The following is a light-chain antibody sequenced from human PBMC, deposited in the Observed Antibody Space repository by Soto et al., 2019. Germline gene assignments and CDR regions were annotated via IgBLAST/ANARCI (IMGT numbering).Light chain of an antibody. Sequence: EIVLTQFPATLSLSPGERATLSCRASQSVSSDLAWYHQKPGQAPRLLIYGASTRATGIPARFSGSGSGTEFTLTINSLQSEDFAVYYCQQYNNWPRTFGQGTKVDIK. J-gene: IGKJ1*01. CDR1: QSVSSD. V-gene: IGKV3-15*01. CDR2: GAS. CDR3: QQYNNWPRT.